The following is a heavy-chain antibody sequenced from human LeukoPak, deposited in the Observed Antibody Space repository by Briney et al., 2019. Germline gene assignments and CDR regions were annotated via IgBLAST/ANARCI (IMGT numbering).Heavy chain of an antibody. Sequence: PSETLSLTCSVSGSSISSSSDYWGWIRQPPGKGLEWIGSIYYSGRTYYNLSLKSRVTISVDTSKNQFSLKLSSVTAADTAVYYCARDWTSNIDYWGQGTLVTVSS. CDR1: GSSISSSSDY. D-gene: IGHD3/OR15-3a*01. CDR3: ARDWTSNIDY. V-gene: IGHV4-39*07. CDR2: IYYSGRT. J-gene: IGHJ4*02.